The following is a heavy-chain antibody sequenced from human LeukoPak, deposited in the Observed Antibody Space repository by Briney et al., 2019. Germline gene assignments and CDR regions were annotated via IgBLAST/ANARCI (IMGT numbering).Heavy chain of an antibody. CDR3: AKGTGDEGYYFDY. CDR2: IRVSYNT. D-gene: IGHD7-27*01. J-gene: IGHJ4*02. CDR1: GFTVSSNY. Sequence: GGSLRLSCAASGFTVSSNYMSWVRQAPGKGLEWVSGIRVSYNTYYADSVKGRFTISRDNSDNTLYLQMSGLRADDTAVYYCAKGTGDEGYYFDYWGQGTLVTVSS. V-gene: IGHV3-53*01.